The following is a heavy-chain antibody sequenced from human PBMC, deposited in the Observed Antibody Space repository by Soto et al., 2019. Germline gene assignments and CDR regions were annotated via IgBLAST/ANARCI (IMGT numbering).Heavy chain of an antibody. CDR2: IRHDGSND. CDR3: ASVNTVRSWDYDGMDS. V-gene: IGHV3-33*03. Sequence: QLHLVESGGGVVQPGASVRLSCEASGFTFSAFGMHWVRQAPGKGLEWVAGIRHDGSNDYYSDFAKGRLTISRDNSRDTLYLQINSLRADDSAVYYCASVNTVRSWDYDGMDSWGQGTTGTVSS. D-gene: IGHD3-10*01. CDR1: GFTFSAFG. J-gene: IGHJ6*02.